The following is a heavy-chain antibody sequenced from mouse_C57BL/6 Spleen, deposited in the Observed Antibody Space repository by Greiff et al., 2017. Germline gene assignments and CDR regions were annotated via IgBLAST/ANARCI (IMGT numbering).Heavy chain of an antibody. Sequence: VQLQQSGAELVMPGASVKLSCKASGYTFTSYWMHWVKQRPGQGLEWIGEIDPSDSYTNYNQKFKGKSTLTVDKSSSTAYMQLSSLTSEGSAVYYCARGEGNTPWFAYWGQGTLVTVSA. CDR2: IDPSDSYT. D-gene: IGHD2-1*01. V-gene: IGHV1-69*01. CDR1: GYTFTSYW. J-gene: IGHJ3*01. CDR3: ARGEGNTPWFAY.